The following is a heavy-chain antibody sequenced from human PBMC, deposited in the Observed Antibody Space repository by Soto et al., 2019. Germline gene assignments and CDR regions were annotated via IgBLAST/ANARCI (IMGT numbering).Heavy chain of an antibody. D-gene: IGHD3-10*01. V-gene: IGHV1-69*06. CDR1: GGTFSSYT. J-gene: IGHJ4*02. CDR3: ARDLLTMVRGVMYY. Sequence: QVQLVQSGAEVKKPGSSVKVSCRASGGTFSSYTISWVRQAPGQGLEWMGGIIPMFGTTRYAQKFQGRVTITADKSTNTAYMELSCLRSEDTAVYYCARDLLTMVRGVMYYWGQGTLVTVSS. CDR2: IIPMFGTT.